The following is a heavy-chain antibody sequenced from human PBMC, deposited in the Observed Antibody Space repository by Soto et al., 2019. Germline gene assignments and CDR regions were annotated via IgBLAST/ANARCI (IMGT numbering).Heavy chain of an antibody. CDR1: AFTLSKFV. CDR2: TSNDGSNT. D-gene: IGHD1-1*01. Sequence: QVQLVESGGGVVQPGRSLRLSCAASAFTLSKFVMHWVRQAPGKGLEWVAVTSNDGSNTYYADSVKGRFTISRDNSKNTLYLQMNSLRTEDTDVYYCARGNMAVWGQGTTVTVSS. V-gene: IGHV3-30-3*01. J-gene: IGHJ6*02. CDR3: ARGNMAV.